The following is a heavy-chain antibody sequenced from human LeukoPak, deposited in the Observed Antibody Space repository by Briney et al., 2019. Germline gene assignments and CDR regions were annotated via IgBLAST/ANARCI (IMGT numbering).Heavy chain of an antibody. CDR1: GFTFDDYA. D-gene: IGHD3-10*01. CDR3: AKDMWFGELSRYGMDV. Sequence: GRSLRLSCAASGFTFDDYAMHWVRQAPGKGLEWVSGISWNSDSIGYADSVKGRFTISRDNAKNSLYLQMNSLRAEDTALYYCAKDMWFGELSRYGMDVWGQGTTVTVSS. CDR2: ISWNSDSI. V-gene: IGHV3-9*01. J-gene: IGHJ6*02.